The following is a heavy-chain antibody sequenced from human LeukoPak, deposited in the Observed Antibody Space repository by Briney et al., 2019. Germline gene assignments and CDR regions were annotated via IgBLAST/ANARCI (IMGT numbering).Heavy chain of an antibody. CDR3: ARDERAGSGWYFVY. CDR1: GFSFSSYE. V-gene: IGHV3-48*02. J-gene: IGHJ4*02. CDR2: ISASGTTI. D-gene: IGHD6-19*01. Sequence: GGSLRLSCAASGFSFSSYEMNWVRQAPGKGLEWVSYISASGTTIYYADSVKGRFTISRDNAKNSLYLQMNSLRDEDTAVYYCARDERAGSGWYFVYWGQGTLVTVSS.